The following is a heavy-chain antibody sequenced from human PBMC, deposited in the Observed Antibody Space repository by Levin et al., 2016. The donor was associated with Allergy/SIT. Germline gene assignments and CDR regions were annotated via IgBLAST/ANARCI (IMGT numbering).Heavy chain of an antibody. D-gene: IGHD3-22*01. Sequence: SETLSLTCTVSGDSISDFFWTWIRQPPGKGLEWIGYIYYDGSTNYNPSLKSRTTISRDTSNNRIFLRLTSVTAADTAVYYCAKDSIYYHSGYNLESAPSGFNEYWGQGALVTVSS. CDR3: AKDSIYYHSGYNLESAPSGFNEY. CDR2: IYYDGST. J-gene: IGHJ4*02. V-gene: IGHV4-59*01. CDR1: GDSISDFF.